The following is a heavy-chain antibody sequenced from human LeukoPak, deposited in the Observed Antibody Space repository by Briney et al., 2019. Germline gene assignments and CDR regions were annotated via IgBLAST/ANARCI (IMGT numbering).Heavy chain of an antibody. Sequence: ASVKVSCKASGGTFSSYTITWVRQAPGQGLEWMGGISPISGTTNYAQKFQGRVTITTDESTSTAYMELSSLRSEDTAVYYCATPPTGTTTTGEYYFDYWGQGTLVSVSS. V-gene: IGHV1-69*05. CDR2: ISPISGTT. D-gene: IGHD1-1*01. CDR1: GGTFSSYT. J-gene: IGHJ4*02. CDR3: ATPPTGTTTTGEYYFDY.